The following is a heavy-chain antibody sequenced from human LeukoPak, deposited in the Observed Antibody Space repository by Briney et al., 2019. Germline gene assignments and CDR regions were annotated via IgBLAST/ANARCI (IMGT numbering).Heavy chain of an antibody. Sequence: GGSLRLSCAASGFTFSSYSMNWVRQAPGKGLEWVSSISSSSSYIYYADSVKGRFTISRDNAKNSLYLQVNSLRAEDTAVYYCARDLWFGEPDYWGQGTLVTVSS. D-gene: IGHD3-10*01. CDR3: ARDLWFGEPDY. CDR1: GFTFSSYS. V-gene: IGHV3-21*01. CDR2: ISSSSSYI. J-gene: IGHJ4*02.